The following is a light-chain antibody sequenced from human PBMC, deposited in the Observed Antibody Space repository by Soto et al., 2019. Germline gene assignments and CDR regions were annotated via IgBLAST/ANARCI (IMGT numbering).Light chain of an antibody. CDR1: SSNIGSGYD. CDR2: GNT. J-gene: IGLJ1*01. V-gene: IGLV1-40*01. Sequence: QSLLTHPPSVSGAPGQRVTISCTGSSSNIGSGYDVHWYQHLPGTAPKLLIYGNTNRPSGVPDRFSGSKSGTSASLAITGLQAEDEADYYCQSYDSSLSGFYVFGTGTKVTVL. CDR3: QSYDSSLSGFYV.